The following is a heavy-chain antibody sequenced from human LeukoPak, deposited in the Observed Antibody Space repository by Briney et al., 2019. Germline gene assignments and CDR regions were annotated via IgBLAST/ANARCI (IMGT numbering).Heavy chain of an antibody. CDR3: ARGLRDILTGYYSTPFDY. D-gene: IGHD3-9*01. V-gene: IGHV4-39*07. Sequence: PSETLSLTCTVSGGSISSSSYYWGWIRQPPGKGLEWIGTIYYSGSTYYNPSLKSRVTISVDTSKNQFSLKLSSVTAADTAVYYCARGLRDILTGYYSTPFDYWGQGTLVTVSS. CDR2: IYYSGST. CDR1: GGSISSSSYY. J-gene: IGHJ4*02.